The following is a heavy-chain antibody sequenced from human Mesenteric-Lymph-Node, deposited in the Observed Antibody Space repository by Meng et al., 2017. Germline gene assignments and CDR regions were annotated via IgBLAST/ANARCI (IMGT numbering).Heavy chain of an antibody. Sequence: SVKVSCKASGGTFSSYAISWVRQAPGQGLEWMGGIIPIFGTANYAQKFQGRVTTTADKSTSTAYMELSSLRSEDTAVYYCARAYYYDSSGYKRKGSNFDYWGQGTLVTVSS. CDR1: GGTFSSYA. CDR3: ARAYYYDSSGYKRKGSNFDY. J-gene: IGHJ4*02. CDR2: IIPIFGTA. V-gene: IGHV1-69*06. D-gene: IGHD3-22*01.